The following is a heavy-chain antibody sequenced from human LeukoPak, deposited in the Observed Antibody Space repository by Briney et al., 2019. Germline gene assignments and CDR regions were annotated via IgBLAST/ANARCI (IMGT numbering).Heavy chain of an antibody. Sequence: SQTLSLTCAISGDTVSSNTAAWNWIRQSPSRGPEWLGRAYYRSKWNTDYAASVKNRITINPDTSTNQFSLQLKSATPEDTAVYYCSRQRSTSTYYFGLDVWGQGTTVTVSS. J-gene: IGHJ6*02. CDR1: GDTVSSNTAA. CDR3: SRQRSTSTYYFGLDV. CDR2: AYYRSKWNT. V-gene: IGHV6-1*01. D-gene: IGHD6-6*01.